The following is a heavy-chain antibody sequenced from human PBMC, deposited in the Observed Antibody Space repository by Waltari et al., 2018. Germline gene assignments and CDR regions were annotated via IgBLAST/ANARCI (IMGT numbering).Heavy chain of an antibody. V-gene: IGHV4-38-2*01. CDR3: ARGGFDSNSYFDL. Sequence: QVQLQESGPGLVEPSETLSLTCAVSGFSINSGYYWGWIRQPPEKGLEWIGSIYHSGSTCYNPSLKSRVTISVDTSNNQFSLKLRSVTAADTAVYYCARGGFDSNSYFDLWGRGTLVTVSS. D-gene: IGHD3-22*01. CDR1: GFSINSGYY. J-gene: IGHJ2*01. CDR2: IYHSGST.